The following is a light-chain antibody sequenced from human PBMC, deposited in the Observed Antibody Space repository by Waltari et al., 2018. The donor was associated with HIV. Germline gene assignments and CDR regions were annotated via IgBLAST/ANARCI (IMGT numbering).Light chain of an antibody. V-gene: IGLV2-14*03. CDR3: SSYTSSSTPSVS. J-gene: IGLJ2*01. Sequence: QSALTQPASVSGSPGQSITISCTGTSSDVGGYNYVSWYQQHPGKAPKLMIYDVSNRPSGVSNRFSGSKSGNAASLTISGLQAEDEADYYCSSYTSSSTPSVSFGGGTKLTVL. CDR1: SSDVGGYNY. CDR2: DVS.